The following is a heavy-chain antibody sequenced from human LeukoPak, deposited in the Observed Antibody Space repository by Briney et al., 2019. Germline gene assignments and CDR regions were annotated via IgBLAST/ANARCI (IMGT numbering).Heavy chain of an antibody. V-gene: IGHV3-9*01. J-gene: IGHJ4*02. CDR2: ISWNSGGI. CDR3: AKDRSSSWTFDY. Sequence: GRSLRLSCAASGFTFDDYAMHWVRQAPGKGLEWVSGISWNSGGIGYADSVKGRFTISRDNAKNSLYLQMNSLRAEDTAVYYCAKDRSSSWTFDYWGQGTLVTVSS. D-gene: IGHD6-13*01. CDR1: GFTFDDYA.